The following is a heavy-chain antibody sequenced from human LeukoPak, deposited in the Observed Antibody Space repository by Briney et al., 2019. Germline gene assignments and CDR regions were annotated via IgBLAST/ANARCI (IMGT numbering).Heavy chain of an antibody. D-gene: IGHD1-20*01. J-gene: IGHJ5*02. CDR1: GGSISSYY. Sequence: SETLSLTCTVSGGSISSYYWSWIRQPPGKGLEWIGYIYTSGSTNYNPSLKSRVTISVDTSKNQFSLKLSSVTAADTAVYYCARTYNWNRYSWFDPWGQGTLVTVSS. CDR2: IYTSGST. V-gene: IGHV4-4*09. CDR3: ARTYNWNRYSWFDP.